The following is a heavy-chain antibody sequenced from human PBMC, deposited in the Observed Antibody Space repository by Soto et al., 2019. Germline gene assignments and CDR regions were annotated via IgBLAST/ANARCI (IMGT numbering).Heavy chain of an antibody. CDR3: ARDRAGLDRAFDI. Sequence: QVQLVESGGGEVQPGRSLRLSCAASGFTFSSYAMHWVRQAPGKGLEWVAVISYDGSNKYYADSVKGRFTISRDNSKNTLYLQMNSLRAEDTAVYYCARDRAGLDRAFDIWGQGTMVTVSS. CDR1: GFTFSSYA. D-gene: IGHD4-17*01. V-gene: IGHV3-30-3*01. CDR2: ISYDGSNK. J-gene: IGHJ3*02.